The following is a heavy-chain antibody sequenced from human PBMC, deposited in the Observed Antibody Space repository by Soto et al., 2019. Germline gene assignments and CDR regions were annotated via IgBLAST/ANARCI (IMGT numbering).Heavy chain of an antibody. D-gene: IGHD4-4*01. J-gene: IGHJ4*02. CDR3: ARISRHDYSTYFDY. Sequence: GASVKVSCKASGYTFTGYYMHWVRQAPGQGLEWMGWINPNSGGTNYAQKFQGRVTMTRDTSISTAYMELSRLRSDDTAVYYCARISRHDYSTYFDYWGQGTLVTVPS. CDR2: INPNSGGT. CDR1: GYTFTGYY. V-gene: IGHV1-2*02.